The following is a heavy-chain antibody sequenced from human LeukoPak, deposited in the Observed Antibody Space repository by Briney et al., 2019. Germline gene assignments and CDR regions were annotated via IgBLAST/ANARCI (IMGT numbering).Heavy chain of an antibody. CDR2: IYYSGST. D-gene: IGHD3-10*01. Sequence: SETLSLTCTVSGGSFSTYYWSWIRQSPGKGLEWIGYIYYSGSTNYNPSLKSRVTITVDTSKNQFSLNLSSVTPADTAVYYCARDNYYGSGSYYWFDPWGQGTLVTVSS. CDR3: ARDNYYGSGSYYWFDP. V-gene: IGHV4-59*01. J-gene: IGHJ5*02. CDR1: GGSFSTYY.